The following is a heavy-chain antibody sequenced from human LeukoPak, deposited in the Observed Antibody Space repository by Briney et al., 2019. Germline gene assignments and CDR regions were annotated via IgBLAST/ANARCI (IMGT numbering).Heavy chain of an antibody. Sequence: GGSLRLSCAASGFTFSSYWMHWVRQAPGKGLVWVSVIYSGGSTYYADSVKGRFTISRDNSKNTLYLQMNSLRAEDTAVYYCAKVGILTGYRDSDYWGQGTLVTVSS. D-gene: IGHD3-9*01. CDR2: IYSGGST. J-gene: IGHJ4*02. CDR3: AKVGILTGYRDSDY. CDR1: GFTFSSYW. V-gene: IGHV3-66*01.